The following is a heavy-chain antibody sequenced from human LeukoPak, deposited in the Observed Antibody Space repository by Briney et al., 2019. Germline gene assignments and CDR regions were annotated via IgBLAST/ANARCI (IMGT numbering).Heavy chain of an antibody. CDR1: GGSISSGSYY. V-gene: IGHV4-61*02. CDR2: IYTSGST. J-gene: IGHJ4*02. CDR3: ARDASVWAIFDY. D-gene: IGHD3-16*01. Sequence: SQTLSLTCTVSGGSISSGSYYWSWIRQPAGKGLEWIGRIYTSGSTNYNPSLKSRVTISVDTSKNQFSLKLSSVTAADTVVYYCARDASVWAIFDYWGQGTLVTVSS.